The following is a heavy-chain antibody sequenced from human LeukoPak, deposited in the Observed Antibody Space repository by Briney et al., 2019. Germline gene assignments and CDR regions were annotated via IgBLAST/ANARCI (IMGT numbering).Heavy chain of an antibody. Sequence: ASVKVSCKASGYTFTGYYMHWVRQAPGQGLEWMGWINPNSGGTNYAQKFQGRVTMTRDTSISTAYMELSRLRSDDTAVYYCARAPIAAAPDFDYWGQGTLVTVSS. CDR3: ARAPIAAAPDFDY. V-gene: IGHV1-2*02. D-gene: IGHD6-13*01. CDR1: GYTFTGYY. CDR2: INPNSGGT. J-gene: IGHJ4*02.